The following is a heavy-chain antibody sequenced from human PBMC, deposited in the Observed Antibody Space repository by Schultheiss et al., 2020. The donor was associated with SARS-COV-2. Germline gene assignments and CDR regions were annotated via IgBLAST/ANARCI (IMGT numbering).Heavy chain of an antibody. V-gene: IGHV3-21*01. Sequence: GGSLRLSCAASGFIFSNYEMNWVRQAPGKGLEWVSSISSSSSYIYYADSVKGRFTISRDNAKNSLYLQMNSLRAEDTAVYYCARGRYYYDSSGRYWYFDLWGRGTLVTVSS. CDR1: GFIFSNYE. CDR2: ISSSSSYI. D-gene: IGHD3-22*01. J-gene: IGHJ2*01. CDR3: ARGRYYYDSSGRYWYFDL.